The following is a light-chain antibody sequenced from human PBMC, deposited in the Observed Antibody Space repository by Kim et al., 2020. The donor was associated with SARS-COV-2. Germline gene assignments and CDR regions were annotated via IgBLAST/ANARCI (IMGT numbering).Light chain of an antibody. CDR2: GKN. CDR1: SLRTYY. CDR3: KSQDPSDDHLGV. Sequence: QNVRMPCQADSLRTYYASSYQHQPRPAPVILIYGKNKRPSRITARFSDYNSDNTASLTITGAQAEDEADYYAKSQDPSDDHLGVFGAGTKLTVL. J-gene: IGLJ3*02. V-gene: IGLV3-19*01.